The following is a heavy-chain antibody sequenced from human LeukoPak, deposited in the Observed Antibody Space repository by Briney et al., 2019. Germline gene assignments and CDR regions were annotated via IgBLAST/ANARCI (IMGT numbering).Heavy chain of an antibody. V-gene: IGHV1-2*02. Sequence: ASVKVSCKASGYTFTGYYMHWVRQAPGQGLEWMGWINPNSGGTNYAQKFQGRVTMTRDMSISTAYMELSRLRSDDTAVYYCARDQGSSSRSYNWFDPWGQGTLVTVSS. D-gene: IGHD6-13*01. J-gene: IGHJ5*02. CDR2: INPNSGGT. CDR1: GYTFTGYY. CDR3: ARDQGSSSRSYNWFDP.